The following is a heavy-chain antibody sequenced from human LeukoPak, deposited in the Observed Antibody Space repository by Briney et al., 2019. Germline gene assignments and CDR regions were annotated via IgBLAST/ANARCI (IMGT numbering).Heavy chain of an antibody. Sequence: ASVKVSCKASGGTFSSYAISWVRQAPGQGLEWMGRIIPILGIANYAQKFQGRVTITADKSTSTAYMGLSSMRSEDTAVYYCAREYYYDMSGDYFDYWGQGTLVTVSS. CDR1: GGTFSSYA. D-gene: IGHD3-22*01. CDR3: AREYYYDMSGDYFDY. J-gene: IGHJ4*02. V-gene: IGHV1-69*04. CDR2: IIPILGIA.